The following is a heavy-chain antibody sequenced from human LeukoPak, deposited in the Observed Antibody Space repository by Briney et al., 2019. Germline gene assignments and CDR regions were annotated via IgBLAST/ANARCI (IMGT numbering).Heavy chain of an antibody. J-gene: IGHJ4*02. CDR2: MSPNSGNT. V-gene: IGHV1-8*01. Sequence: ASVKVSCKASGYTFPSYDINWVRQATGQGLEWMGWMSPNSGNTGYAQKFQGRVTMTRSTSMSTAYMELSSLRSEDTAVYYCARGPPNWGYDYWGQGTLVTVSS. CDR3: ARGPPNWGYDY. D-gene: IGHD7-27*01. CDR1: GYTFPSYD.